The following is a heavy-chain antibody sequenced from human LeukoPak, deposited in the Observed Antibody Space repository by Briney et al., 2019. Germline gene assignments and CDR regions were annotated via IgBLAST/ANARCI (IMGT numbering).Heavy chain of an antibody. J-gene: IGHJ4*01. CDR3: ARVPSYSSGWYDFDY. V-gene: IGHV4-4*02. CDR2: IYHSGST. D-gene: IGHD6-19*01. CDR1: GGSISSSNW. Sequence: PSETLSLTCTVSGGSISSSNWWSWVRQPPGKGLEWIGEIYHSGSTNYNPSLKSRVTISVDKSKNQFSLKLSSVTAADTAVYYYARVPSYSSGWYDFDYWGHGTLVTVSS.